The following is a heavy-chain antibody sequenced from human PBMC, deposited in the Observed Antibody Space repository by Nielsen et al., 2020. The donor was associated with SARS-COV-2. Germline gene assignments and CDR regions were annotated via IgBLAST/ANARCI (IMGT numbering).Heavy chain of an antibody. CDR1: GFTFSSYG. Sequence: GGSLRLSCAASGFTFSSYGMHWVRQAPGKGLEWVAVILYDGSNKYYADSVKGRFTISRDNSKNTLYLQMNSLRAEDTAVYYCARDRGDSGYDDAFDIWGQGTMVTVSS. D-gene: IGHD5-12*01. V-gene: IGHV3-33*01. J-gene: IGHJ3*02. CDR2: ILYDGSNK. CDR3: ARDRGDSGYDDAFDI.